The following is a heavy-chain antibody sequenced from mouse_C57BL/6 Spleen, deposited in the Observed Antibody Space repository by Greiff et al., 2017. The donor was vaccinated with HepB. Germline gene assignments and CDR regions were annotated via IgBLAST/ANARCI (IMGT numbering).Heavy chain of an antibody. CDR3: ARSPNWEGYFDY. D-gene: IGHD4-1*01. CDR2: IDPSDSYT. CDR1: GYTFTSYW. V-gene: IGHV1-69*01. Sequence: QVQLKQSGAELVMPGASVKLSCKASGYTFTSYWMHWVKQRPGQGLEWIGEIDPSDSYTNYNQKFKGKSTLTVDKSSSTAYMQLSSLTSEDSAVYYCARSPNWEGYFDYWGQGTTLTVSS. J-gene: IGHJ2*01.